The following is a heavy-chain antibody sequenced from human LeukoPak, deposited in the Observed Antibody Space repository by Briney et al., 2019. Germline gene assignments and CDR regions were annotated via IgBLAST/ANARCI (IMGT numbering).Heavy chain of an antibody. CDR1: GYTFTSYD. V-gene: IGHV1-8*01. CDR2: MNPNSGNT. CDR3: ARVSAFGGVIVLVRDASDI. Sequence: ASVKVSCKASGYTFTSYDINWVRQATGQGLEWMGWMNPNSGNTGYAQKSQGRVTMTRNTSISTAYMELSSLRSEDTAVYYCARVSAFGGVIVLVRDASDIWGQGTMVTVSS. D-gene: IGHD3-16*02. J-gene: IGHJ3*02.